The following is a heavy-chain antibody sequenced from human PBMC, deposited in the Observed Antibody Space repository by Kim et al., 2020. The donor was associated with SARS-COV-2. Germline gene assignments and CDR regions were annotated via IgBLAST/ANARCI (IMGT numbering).Heavy chain of an antibody. V-gene: IGHV3-73*01. CDR1: GFTFSGSA. CDR3: TTDKVVTATPTLYYYYGMDV. CDR2: IRSKANSYAT. Sequence: GGSLRLSCAASGFTFSGSAMHWVRQASGKGLEWVGRIRSKANSYATAYAASVKGRFTISRDDSKNTAYLQMNSLKTEDTAVYYCTTDKVVTATPTLYYYYGMDVWGQGTTVTVSS. J-gene: IGHJ6*02. D-gene: IGHD2-21*02.